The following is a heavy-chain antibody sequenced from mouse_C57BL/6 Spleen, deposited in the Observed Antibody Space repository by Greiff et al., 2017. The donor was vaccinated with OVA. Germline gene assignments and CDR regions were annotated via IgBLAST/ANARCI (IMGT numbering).Heavy chain of an antibody. D-gene: IGHD2-4*01. Sequence: QVQLQQPGAELVRPGSSVKLSCKASGYTFTSYWMHWVKQRPIQGLEWIGNIDPSDSVTHYNQKFKDKATLTVDKSSSTAYMQLSSLTSEDSAVYYCARYDYDAPFDYWGQGTTLTVSS. CDR1: GYTFTSYW. CDR2: IDPSDSVT. J-gene: IGHJ2*01. CDR3: ARYDYDAPFDY. V-gene: IGHV1-52*01.